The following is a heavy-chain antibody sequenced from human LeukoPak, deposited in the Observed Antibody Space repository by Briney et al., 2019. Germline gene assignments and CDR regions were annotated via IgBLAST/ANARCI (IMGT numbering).Heavy chain of an antibody. CDR2: INPNSGGT. CDR3: ARVLKYQLLYHY. J-gene: IGHJ4*02. CDR1: GYTFTGYY. D-gene: IGHD2-2*02. Sequence: ASVKVSCKASGYTFTGYYMHWVRQAPGQGLDWMGWINPNSGGTNYAQKFQGRVTMTRDTSISTAYMELSRLRSDDTAVYYCARVLKYQLLYHYWGQGTLVTVSS. V-gene: IGHV1-2*02.